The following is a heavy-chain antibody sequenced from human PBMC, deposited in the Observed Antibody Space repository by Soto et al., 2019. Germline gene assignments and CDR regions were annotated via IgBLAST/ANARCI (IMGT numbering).Heavy chain of an antibody. D-gene: IGHD6-13*01. CDR3: ARGGIAAAGTDYYYYGMDV. V-gene: IGHV3-33*01. Sequence: GGSLRLSCAASGFTLSSYGMHWVRQAPGKGLEWVAVIWYDGSNKYYADSVKGRFTISRDNSKNTLYLQMNSLRAEDTAVYYCARGGIAAAGTDYYYYGMDVWGQGTTVTVSS. CDR2: IWYDGSNK. J-gene: IGHJ6*02. CDR1: GFTLSSYG.